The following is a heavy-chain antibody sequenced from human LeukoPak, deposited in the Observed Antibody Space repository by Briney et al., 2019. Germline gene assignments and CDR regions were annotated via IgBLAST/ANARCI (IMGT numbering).Heavy chain of an antibody. J-gene: IGHJ4*02. CDR2: IYPGDSDT. D-gene: IGHD6-13*01. CDR3: ARLGFSLVSNYFDY. V-gene: IGHV5-51*01. CDR1: GYIFTSYW. Sequence: GESLQISCKGSGYIFTSYWIGWVRQLPGKGLEWMGIIYPGDSDTRYSPSFQGQVTISADKSISTAYLQWSSLKASDTAMYYCARLGFSLVSNYFDYWGQGTLVTVSS.